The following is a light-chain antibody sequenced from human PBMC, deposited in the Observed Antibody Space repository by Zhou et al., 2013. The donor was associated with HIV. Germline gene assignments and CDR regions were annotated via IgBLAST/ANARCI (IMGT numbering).Light chain of an antibody. CDR3: QQYNNWPPDT. J-gene: IGKJ2*01. CDR2: GAS. Sequence: EIVLTQSPGTLSLSPGERATLSCRASQSVSSSYLAWYQQKAGQPPRLLIYGASTRATDAPDRFSGSGSGTDFTLTISRLEPEDFAVYYCQQYNNWPPDTFGQGTKLEIK. V-gene: IGKV3-20*01. CDR1: QSVSSSY.